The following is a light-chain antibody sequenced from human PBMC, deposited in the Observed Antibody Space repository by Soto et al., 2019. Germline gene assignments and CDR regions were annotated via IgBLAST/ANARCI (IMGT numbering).Light chain of an antibody. CDR1: SSDVGGYNY. Sequence: QSALTQPASVSGSPGQSITISCTGTSSDVGGYNYVSWYQQHPGQAPKLIIYDVTNRPSGISNRFSGSKSGNTASLTISGLQTEDESDYYCISFTSRHIYVFGTGTKLTDL. J-gene: IGLJ1*01. V-gene: IGLV2-14*03. CDR2: DVT. CDR3: ISFTSRHIYV.